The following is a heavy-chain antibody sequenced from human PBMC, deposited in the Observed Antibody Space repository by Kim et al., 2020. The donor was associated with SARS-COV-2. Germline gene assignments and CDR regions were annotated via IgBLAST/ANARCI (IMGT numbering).Heavy chain of an antibody. Sequence: SYADSVTGRLTISRDNAKNSLYLEMNSLGAEDTAVYYCARYYYGSGSYLQWGQGTLVTVSS. V-gene: IGHV3-21*01. D-gene: IGHD3-10*01. J-gene: IGHJ4*02. CDR3: ARYYYGSGSYLQ.